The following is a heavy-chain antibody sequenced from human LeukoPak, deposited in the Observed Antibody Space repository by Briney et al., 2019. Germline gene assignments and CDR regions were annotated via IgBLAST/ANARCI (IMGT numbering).Heavy chain of an antibody. D-gene: IGHD3-3*01. J-gene: IGHJ2*01. CDR2: IYYSGST. CDR3: ASAPYYDFWSGYYTNWYFDL. CDR1: GGSINSYY. Sequence: SETLSLTCTVSGGSINSYYWSWIRQPPGKGLEWIGYIYYSGSTNYNPSLKSRVTISVDTSKNQFSLKLSSVTAADTAVYYCASAPYYDFWSGYYTNWYFDLWGRGTLVTVSS. V-gene: IGHV4-59*01.